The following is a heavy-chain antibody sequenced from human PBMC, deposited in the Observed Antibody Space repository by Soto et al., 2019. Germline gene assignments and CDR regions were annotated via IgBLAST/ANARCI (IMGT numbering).Heavy chain of an antibody. CDR2: ISWNSESI. CDR1: GFTFNDYV. J-gene: IGHJ4*02. CDR3: AKDTGSTGAYDFDY. V-gene: IGHV3-9*01. Sequence: ESGGGLVQPGRSLRLSCAASGFTFNDYVMHWVRRAPGKGLEWVSGISWNSESIGYADSVKGRFTISRDNAKNSLYLQMNSLRAEDTALYYCAKDTGSTGAYDFDYWGPGTLVTVS. D-gene: IGHD7-27*01.